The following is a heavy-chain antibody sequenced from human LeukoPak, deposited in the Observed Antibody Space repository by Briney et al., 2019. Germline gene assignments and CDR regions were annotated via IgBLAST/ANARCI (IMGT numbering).Heavy chain of an antibody. D-gene: IGHD2-2*03. V-gene: IGHV3-7*04. CDR1: GFTFVGHW. J-gene: IGHJ4*02. Sequence: GGSLRLSCGASGFTFVGHWMSWVRQAPGRGLEWVANINQDGSVKHYVDSVKGRFTISRDNAKNSLFLQMDSLRAGDTAVYYCARVDVQAAGYWDYWGQGTLVTVSS. CDR2: INQDGSVK. CDR3: ARVDVQAAGYWDY.